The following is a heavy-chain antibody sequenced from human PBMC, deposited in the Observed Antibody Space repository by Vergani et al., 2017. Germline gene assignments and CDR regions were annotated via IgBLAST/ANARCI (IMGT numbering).Heavy chain of an antibody. CDR1: GGTFSSYT. D-gene: IGHD3-10*01. Sequence: QVQLVQSGAEVKKPGSSVKVSCKASGGTFSSYTISWVRQAPGQGLEWMGRIIPIIGIANYAQKFQGRVTITADKSTSTAYMELSSLRSEDTSVYYCASGRTYYCSGSYISPYFCYVMDVWGQGTTVTVSS. CDR3: ASGRTYYCSGSYISPYFCYVMDV. CDR2: IIPIIGIA. V-gene: IGHV1-69*02. J-gene: IGHJ6*02.